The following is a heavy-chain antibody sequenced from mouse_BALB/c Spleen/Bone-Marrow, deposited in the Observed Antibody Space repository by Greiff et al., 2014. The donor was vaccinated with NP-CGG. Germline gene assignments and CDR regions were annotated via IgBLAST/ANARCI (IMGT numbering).Heavy chain of an antibody. D-gene: IGHD2-1*01. CDR1: GYTFTEYT. Sequence: VQLQQSGPELVKPGASVKISCKTSGYTFTEYTMHWVKQSHGKSLEWIGVINPNNGGTTYKQKFKDKATLTVDKSSSTAYMEFRSLTSEESAVYYCARDGNYAMDYWGQGTSVTVSS. V-gene: IGHV1-18*01. J-gene: IGHJ4*01. CDR2: INPNNGGT. CDR3: ARDGNYAMDY.